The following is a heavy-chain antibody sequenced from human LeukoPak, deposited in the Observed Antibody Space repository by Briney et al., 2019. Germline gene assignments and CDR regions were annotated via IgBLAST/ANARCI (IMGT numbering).Heavy chain of an antibody. J-gene: IGHJ3*01. V-gene: IGHV1-2*02. CDR1: GYTFTDYY. CDR3: ARERNYGDYGSAFDV. CDR2: INPKRGVT. Sequence: ASVKVSCKASGYTFTDYYIHWMRQAPGQGLEWMGWINPKRGVTTYAQKFQGRVTKTRDTSITTAYMELTRLRSDDTTIYYCARERNYGDYGSAFDVWGQGTKVAVSS. D-gene: IGHD4-17*01.